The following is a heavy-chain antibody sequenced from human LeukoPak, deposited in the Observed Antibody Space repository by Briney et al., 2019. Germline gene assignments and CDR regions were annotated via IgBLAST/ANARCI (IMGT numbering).Heavy chain of an antibody. V-gene: IGHV4-34*01. Sequence: SETLSLTCAVYGGSFSGYYWSRIRQPPGKGLEWIGEINHSGSTNYNPSLKSRVTISVDTSKNQFSLKLSSVTAADTAVYYCARDKSRGGVIGTFDYWGQGTLVTVSS. CDR1: GGSFSGYY. D-gene: IGHD3-16*02. CDR2: INHSGST. CDR3: ARDKSRGGVIGTFDY. J-gene: IGHJ4*02.